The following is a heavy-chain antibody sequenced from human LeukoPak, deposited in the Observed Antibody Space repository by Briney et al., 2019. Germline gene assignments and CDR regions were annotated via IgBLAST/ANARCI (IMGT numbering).Heavy chain of an antibody. Sequence: PSETLSLTCTVSGYSISSGYYWGWIRQPPGKGLEWIGSIYHSGSTYYNPSLKSRVTISVDTSKNQFSLKLSSVTAADTAVYYCARVSVGYSTVDYWGQGTLVTVSS. D-gene: IGHD6-13*01. CDR3: ARVSVGYSTVDY. CDR1: GYSISSGYY. J-gene: IGHJ4*02. CDR2: IYHSGST. V-gene: IGHV4-38-2*02.